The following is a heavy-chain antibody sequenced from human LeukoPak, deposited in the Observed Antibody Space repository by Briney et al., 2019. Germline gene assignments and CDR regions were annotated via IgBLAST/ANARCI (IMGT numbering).Heavy chain of an antibody. D-gene: IGHD3-9*01. CDR3: ARRHYHILTGYSAGASYHYYYMDV. Sequence: SETLSLTCTVSGGSMSRYYWSWIRQPPGKGLEWIGDIYTSGSTNYNPSLKSRVTISVDTSKNQSSLRLSSVTAADTAVYYCARRHYHILTGYSAGASYHYYYMDVSGKGTTVTVSS. V-gene: IGHV4-4*09. J-gene: IGHJ6*03. CDR2: IYTSGST. CDR1: GGSMSRYY.